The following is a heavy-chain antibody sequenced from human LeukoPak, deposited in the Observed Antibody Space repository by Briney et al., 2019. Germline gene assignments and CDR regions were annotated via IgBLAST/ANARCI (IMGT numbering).Heavy chain of an antibody. CDR2: IYHSGST. CDR1: GGSISSSSYY. V-gene: IGHV4-39*07. J-gene: IGHJ4*02. Sequence: SETLSLTCTVSGGSISSSSYYWGWIRQPPGKGLEWIGSIYHSGSTYYNPSLKSRVTISVDTSKNQFSLKLSSVTAADTAVYYCAREDGWGSYRSELPFDYWGQGTLVTVSS. CDR3: AREDGWGSYRSELPFDY. D-gene: IGHD3-16*02.